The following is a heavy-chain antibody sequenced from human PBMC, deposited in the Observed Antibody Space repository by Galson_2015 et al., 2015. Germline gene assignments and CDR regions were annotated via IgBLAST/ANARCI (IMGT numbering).Heavy chain of an antibody. J-gene: IGHJ6*02. CDR2: INAGNGNT. CDR3: ARSTSSGYCSSTSCYSDDLHYGMDV. V-gene: IGHV1-3*01. CDR1: GYTFTSYA. Sequence: SVKVSCKASGYTFTSYAMHWVRQAPVQRLEWMGWINAGNGNTKYSQKFQGRVYITRDTSANTAYMELSSLRSEDTAVYYCARSTSSGYCSSTSCYSDDLHYGMDVWGQGTTVTVSS. D-gene: IGHD2-2*01.